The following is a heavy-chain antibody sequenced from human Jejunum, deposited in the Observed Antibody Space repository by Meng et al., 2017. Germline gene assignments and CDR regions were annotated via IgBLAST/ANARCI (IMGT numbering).Heavy chain of an antibody. CDR2: IYYSGST. J-gene: IGHJ3*01. Sequence: GSLRLSCTVSGGSISSSYWSWIRQPPGKGLEYIGYIYYSGSTYYNPSLKSRVTMSVDTSKNHFSLKVTSMTAADTAVYYCARVDYGDYLAAFDLWGQGKMVT. V-gene: IGHV4-59*01. CDR3: ARVDYGDYLAAFDL. D-gene: IGHD4-17*01. CDR1: GGSISSSY.